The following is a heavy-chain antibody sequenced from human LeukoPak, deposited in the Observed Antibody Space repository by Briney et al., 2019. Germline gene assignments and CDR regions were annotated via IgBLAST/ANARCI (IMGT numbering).Heavy chain of an antibody. J-gene: IGHJ3*02. D-gene: IGHD6-13*01. CDR3: ARGIAAASERALDI. CDR2: IYTSGST. Sequence: PSETLSLTCTVSGGSISSYYWSWIRQPAGKGLEWIGRIYTSGSTDCNPSLESRVTMSVDTSKNQFSLKLTSVTAADTAVYYCARGIAAASERALDIWGQGTTVTVSS. CDR1: GGSISSYY. V-gene: IGHV4-4*07.